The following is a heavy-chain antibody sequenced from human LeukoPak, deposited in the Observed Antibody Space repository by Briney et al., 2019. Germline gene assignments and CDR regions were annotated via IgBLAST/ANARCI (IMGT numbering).Heavy chain of an antibody. V-gene: IGHV1-18*01. CDR1: GYTFTSYG. J-gene: IGHJ4*02. D-gene: IGHD2-2*01. Sequence: ASVKVSCKASGYTFTSYGISWVRQAPGQGLEWMGWISACNGNTNYAQKLQGRVTMTTDTSTSTAYMELRSLRSDDTAVYYCARNRRVVPAAIDFDYWGQGTLVTVSS. CDR2: ISACNGNT. CDR3: ARNRRVVPAAIDFDY.